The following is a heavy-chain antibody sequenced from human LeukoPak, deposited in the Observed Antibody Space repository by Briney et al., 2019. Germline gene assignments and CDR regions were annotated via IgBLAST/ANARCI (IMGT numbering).Heavy chain of an antibody. V-gene: IGHV7-4-1*02. Sequence: ASVKVSCKASGYTFTSYAMNWVRQAPGQGLEWMRWINTNTGNPTYAQGFTGRFVFSLDTSVSTAYLQISSLKAEDTAVYYCARVFMVRGVINPPNFGYWGQGTLVTVSS. CDR2: INTNTGNP. J-gene: IGHJ4*02. CDR1: GYTFTSYA. CDR3: ARVFMVRGVINPPNFGY. D-gene: IGHD3-10*01.